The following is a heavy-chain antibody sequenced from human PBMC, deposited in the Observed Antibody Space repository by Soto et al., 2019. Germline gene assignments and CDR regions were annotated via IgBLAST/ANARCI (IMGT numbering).Heavy chain of an antibody. CDR2: INPNSGGT. CDR3: ARDKVPAAIDYYYYGMDV. J-gene: IGHJ6*02. V-gene: IGHV1-2*04. Sequence: GASVKVSCKASGYTFTGYYMHWVRQAPGQGLEWMGWINPNSGGTNYAQKFQGWVTMTRDTSISTAYMELSRLRSDDTAVYYCARDKVPAAIDYYYYGMDVWGQGTTVTVSS. D-gene: IGHD2-2*01. CDR1: GYTFTGYY.